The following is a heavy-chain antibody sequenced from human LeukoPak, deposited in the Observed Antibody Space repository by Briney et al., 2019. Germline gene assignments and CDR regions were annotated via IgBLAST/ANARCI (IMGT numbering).Heavy chain of an antibody. Sequence: SETLSLTCTVSGGSISTYYWSWIRQPPGKGLEWIGYIYYIGNTNYNPSLKSRVTISVDTSKNQFSLTLGSVTAADTAVYYCARLYYDILTGYFYLDSWGQGTLVTVSS. V-gene: IGHV4-59*08. CDR2: IYYIGNT. D-gene: IGHD3-9*01. J-gene: IGHJ5*01. CDR3: ARLYYDILTGYFYLDS. CDR1: GGSISTYY.